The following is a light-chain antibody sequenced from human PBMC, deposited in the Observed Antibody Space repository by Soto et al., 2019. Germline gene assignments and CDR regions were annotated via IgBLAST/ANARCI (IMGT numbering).Light chain of an antibody. CDR3: QQYNSVPWT. Sequence: DIVMTQSPDSLAVSLGERATINCKSSQSVLYSSNNKNNLAWYQQKPGQPPKLLIYWASTRESGVPDRFSGSGSGTDFALTISSLQAEDVAVYYCQQYNSVPWTFGQGTKVDIK. J-gene: IGKJ1*01. CDR1: QSVLYSSNNKNN. V-gene: IGKV4-1*01. CDR2: WAS.